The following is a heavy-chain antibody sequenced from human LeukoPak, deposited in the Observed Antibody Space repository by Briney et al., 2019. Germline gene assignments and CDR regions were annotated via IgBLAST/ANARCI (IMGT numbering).Heavy chain of an antibody. D-gene: IGHD3-10*01. V-gene: IGHV1-18*01. CDR3: ARRSGSGSYYNNNWFDP. J-gene: IGHJ5*02. CDR1: GYTFTNYG. CDR2: ISAYNDNT. Sequence: ASVKVSCKASGYTFTNYGISWVRQAPGQGLEWMGWISAYNDNTNYAQKLQGRVTMTTDTSTSTAYMELSSLRSEDTAVYYCARRSGSGSYYNNNWFDPWGQGTLVTVSS.